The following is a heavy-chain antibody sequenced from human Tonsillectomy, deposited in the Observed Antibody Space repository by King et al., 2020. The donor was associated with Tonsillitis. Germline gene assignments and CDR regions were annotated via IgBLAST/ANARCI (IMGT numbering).Heavy chain of an antibody. J-gene: IGHJ4*02. Sequence: VQLVESGGGLVQPGGSLRLSCAASGFTFSSYDMHWVRQATGKGLEWVSAIGTAGDTYYAGSVKGRFTISRENAKNSLYFQMNSLRAEDTPVYYCARSYYSDFFDYWGQGTLVTVSS. CDR1: GFTFSSYD. D-gene: IGHD1-26*01. CDR3: ARSYYSDFFDY. CDR2: IGTAGDT. V-gene: IGHV3-13*01.